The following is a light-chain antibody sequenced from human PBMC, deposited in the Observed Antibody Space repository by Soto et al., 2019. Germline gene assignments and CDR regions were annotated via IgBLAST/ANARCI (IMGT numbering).Light chain of an antibody. J-gene: IGKJ4*01. Sequence: EIVMTQSPATLSVSPGERATLSCRASQSVSRNLAWYQQKPGQAPRLLIYGASTRATGIPARFSGSGSGTEFTLTISRLEPEDFAVYYCQQYVSSPLTFGGGTKVDIK. CDR2: GAS. CDR1: QSVSRN. CDR3: QQYVSSPLT. V-gene: IGKV3-15*01.